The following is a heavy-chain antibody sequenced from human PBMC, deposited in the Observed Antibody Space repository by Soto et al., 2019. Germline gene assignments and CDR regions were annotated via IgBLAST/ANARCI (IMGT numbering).Heavy chain of an antibody. Sequence: QVQRVQSGAEEKKPGASVKVSCKASGYTFTSYAMHWVRQAPGQRLEWMGWINAGNGNTKYSQKFQGRVTITRDTSASPAYMELSSVRSEDTAVYYCARPRSSWYTYFGFQHWGQGTLVTVSS. V-gene: IGHV1-3*05. CDR2: INAGNGNT. CDR1: GYTFTSYA. J-gene: IGHJ1*01. CDR3: ARPRSSWYTYFGFQH. D-gene: IGHD6-13*01.